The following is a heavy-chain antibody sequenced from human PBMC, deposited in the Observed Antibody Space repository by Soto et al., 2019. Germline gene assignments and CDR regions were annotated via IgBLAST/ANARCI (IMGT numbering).Heavy chain of an antibody. Sequence: EVQLVESGGGLAQPGGSLRLSCAASGFTFSSYSMSWVRQAPGKGLEWISQISSSSSTIFYADSVKGRFTISRDNAKNSLYLQMNSLRAEDTAVYYCATAGGFFDYWGQGTLVTVSS. V-gene: IGHV3-48*01. J-gene: IGHJ4*02. CDR2: ISSSSSTI. CDR1: GFTFSSYS. CDR3: ATAGGFFDY.